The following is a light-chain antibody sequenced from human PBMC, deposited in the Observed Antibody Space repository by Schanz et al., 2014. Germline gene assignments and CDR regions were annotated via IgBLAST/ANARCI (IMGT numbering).Light chain of an antibody. CDR1: QSVGSN. J-gene: IGKJ2*01. V-gene: IGKV3-15*01. CDR2: GAS. Sequence: EIVMTQFPATLSVSPGESATLSCRASQSVGSNLAWYQQIPGQAPRLLIFGASTRATGIPARFSGSGSGTDFTLTISRLEPEDFAVYYCQQYGSSPPYTFGQGTKLEIK. CDR3: QQYGSSPPYT.